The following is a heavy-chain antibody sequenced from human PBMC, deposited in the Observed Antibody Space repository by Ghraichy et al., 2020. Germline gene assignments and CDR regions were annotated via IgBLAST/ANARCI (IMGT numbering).Heavy chain of an antibody. CDR2: ITPDGSNQ. CDR3: ARDNYFDY. V-gene: IGHV3-30-3*01. CDR1: GLTFSPYA. Sequence: GESLNISCAASGLTFSPYAMAWVRQAPGKGLEWLSVITPDGSNQYYADSLQGRFTISRDNSKNTVSLQMDSLRTDDTAVYYCARDNYFDYWGQGTLVTISS. J-gene: IGHJ4*02.